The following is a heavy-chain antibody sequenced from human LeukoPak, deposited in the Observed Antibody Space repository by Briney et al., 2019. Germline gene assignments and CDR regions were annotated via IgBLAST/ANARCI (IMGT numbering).Heavy chain of an antibody. Sequence: SETLSLTCPVSGVSITSSSYYWGWIRQPPGKGLEWIGSIRYSGSTYYNPSLKSRVTISVDTSKNQFSLKLSSVTAADTAVYYCARAGRPGYLFDYWGQGTLVTVSS. D-gene: IGHD2-15*01. V-gene: IGHV4-39*07. CDR3: ARAGRPGYLFDY. J-gene: IGHJ4*02. CDR2: IRYSGST. CDR1: GVSITSSSYY.